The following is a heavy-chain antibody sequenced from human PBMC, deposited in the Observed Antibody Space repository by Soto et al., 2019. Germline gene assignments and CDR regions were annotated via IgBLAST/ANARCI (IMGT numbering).Heavy chain of an antibody. V-gene: IGHV4-59*01. J-gene: IGHJ6*03. CDR3: ARVSYYDFWSQGYYYYMDV. D-gene: IGHD3-3*01. CDR2: IYYSGST. Sequence: SETLSLTCTVSGGSISSYYWSWIRQPPGKGLEWIGYIYYSGSTNYNPSLKGRVTISVDTSKNQFSLKLSSVTAADTAVYYCARVSYYDFWSQGYYYYMDVWGKGTTVTVSS. CDR1: GGSISSYY.